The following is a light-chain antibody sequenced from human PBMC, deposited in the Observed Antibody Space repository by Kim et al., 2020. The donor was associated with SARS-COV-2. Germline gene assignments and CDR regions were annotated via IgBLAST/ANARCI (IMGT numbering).Light chain of an antibody. Sequence: QSVLTQPPSLSAPPGQNVTISCSGSGSNFENNYVSWFQQVPGSAPKLLIFDDNKRPSGIPDRFSGSNSGTSAALGITGVHTEDEATYYCGTWNAGLGERVFGGGTKLTVL. CDR1: GSNFENNY. CDR2: DDN. V-gene: IGLV1-51*01. CDR3: GTWNAGLGERV. J-gene: IGLJ3*02.